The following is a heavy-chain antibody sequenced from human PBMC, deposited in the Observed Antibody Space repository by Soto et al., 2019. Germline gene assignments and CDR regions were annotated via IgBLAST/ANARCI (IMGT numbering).Heavy chain of an antibody. CDR2: IKQDGSEK. CDR3: ARVWGWSPSYYYGMDV. CDR1: GFTFSSYW. V-gene: IGHV3-7*03. Sequence: EVQLVESGGGLVQPGGSLRLSCAASGFTFSSYWMSWVRQAPGKGLGWVANIKQDGSEKYYVDSVKGRFTISRDNAKNSLYLQMNRLRAEDTAVYYCARVWGWSPSYYYGMDVWGQGTTVTVSS. J-gene: IGHJ6*02. D-gene: IGHD3-16*01.